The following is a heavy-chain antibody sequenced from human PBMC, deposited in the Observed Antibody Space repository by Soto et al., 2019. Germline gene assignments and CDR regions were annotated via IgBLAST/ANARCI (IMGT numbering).Heavy chain of an antibody. CDR3: ARGGGVGVAGSAAFDM. CDR1: GYPVTAYY. CDR2: INPATGAA. D-gene: IGHD3-3*01. V-gene: IGHV1-2*02. Sequence: QLHLVQSGAVVKKPGASVTVSCSASGYPVTAYYMHWVRQAPGRGLEWMGGINPATGAATYTQTFRGRVTMTRDTSTSTVFMELSGLTSADTAVFYCARGGGVGVAGSAAFDMWGQGTLVTVSS. J-gene: IGHJ3*02.